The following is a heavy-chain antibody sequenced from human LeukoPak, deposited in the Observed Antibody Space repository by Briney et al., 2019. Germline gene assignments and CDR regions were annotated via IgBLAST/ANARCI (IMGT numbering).Heavy chain of an antibody. CDR1: GASISSYY. Sequence: SETLSLTCTVSGASISSYYWSWIRQPPGKGLEWIGYIYYSGTTNSSPSLKSRVTISVDTSKNQFSLKLSSVTAADTAVYYCARHSPSGGYFDYWGQGTLVTVSS. D-gene: IGHD3-10*01. CDR3: ARHSPSGGYFDY. V-gene: IGHV4-59*08. CDR2: IYYSGTT. J-gene: IGHJ4*02.